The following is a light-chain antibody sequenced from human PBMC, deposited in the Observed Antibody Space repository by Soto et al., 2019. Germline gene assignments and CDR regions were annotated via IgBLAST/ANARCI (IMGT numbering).Light chain of an antibody. CDR3: AAWDDSLNGPV. V-gene: IGLV1-44*01. Sequence: QSVLTQPPSASETPGQRVTISCSGSNSNLRRNSVHWYQHLPGTAPKLLIYNNVQRPSGVPDRFSGSKSGTSASLAISGLQSEDEADYSCAAWDDSLNGPVFGGGTKVTVL. CDR1: NSNLRRNS. J-gene: IGLJ3*02. CDR2: NNV.